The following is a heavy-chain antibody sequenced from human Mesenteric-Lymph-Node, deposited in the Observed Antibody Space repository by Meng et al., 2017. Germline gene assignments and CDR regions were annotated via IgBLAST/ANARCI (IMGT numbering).Heavy chain of an antibody. CDR2: INPNSGGT. J-gene: IGHJ4*02. D-gene: IGHD6-19*01. Sequence: QVQLVQSGAEVKKPWASVKVSCKASGYTFTGYYMHWVRQAPGQGLEWMGRINPNSGGTNYAQKFRGRVTMTTDTSTSTAYMELRSLRSDDTAVYYCARADHAVADFDYWGQGTLVTVSS. V-gene: IGHV1-2*06. CDR1: GYTFTGYY. CDR3: ARADHAVADFDY.